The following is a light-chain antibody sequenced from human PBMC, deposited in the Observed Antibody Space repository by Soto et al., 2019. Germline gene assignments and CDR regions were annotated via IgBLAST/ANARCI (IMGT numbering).Light chain of an antibody. Sequence: DIQMTQSPSSLSASVGDRVTITCRASQGVRNELGWYQQKPGKAPKRLIYEVSNLHSGVPPRFSGSGSGTELTLTISSLQPEDFATYYCLQHNSYPITFGQGTRLEIK. V-gene: IGKV1-17*01. CDR3: LQHNSYPIT. J-gene: IGKJ5*01. CDR1: QGVRNE. CDR2: EVS.